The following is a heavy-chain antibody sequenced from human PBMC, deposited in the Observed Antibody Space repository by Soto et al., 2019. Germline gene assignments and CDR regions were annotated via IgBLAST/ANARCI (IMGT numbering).Heavy chain of an antibody. Sequence: SVKVSCKASGGTFSSSGISWVRQAPGQGLEWMGGLIPIFGTANYAQKFQGRVTITADESTSTVFMELSSLRAEDTAVYYCARETPPLGTSCSCSWFDPWGQGTLVTVSS. J-gene: IGHJ5*02. CDR2: LIPIFGTA. CDR1: GGTFSSSG. D-gene: IGHD2-2*01. V-gene: IGHV1-69*13. CDR3: ARETPPLGTSCSCSWFDP.